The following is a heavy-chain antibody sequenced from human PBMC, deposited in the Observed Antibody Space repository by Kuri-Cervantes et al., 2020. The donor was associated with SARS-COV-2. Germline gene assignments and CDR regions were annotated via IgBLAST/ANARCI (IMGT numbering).Heavy chain of an antibody. CDR3: ARAYGLLRYIYYMDV. V-gene: IGHV4-39*07. CDR2: IYYSGST. J-gene: IGHJ6*03. CDR1: GGSIDSNSYY. D-gene: IGHD3-9*01. Sequence: SETLSLTCTVSGGSIDSNSYYWGWIRQPPGKGLEWIGGIYYSGSTYSNPSLKSRATMSVDTSNNQFSLILTSVTAADTAVYYCARAYGLLRYIYYMDVWGEGTTVTVSS.